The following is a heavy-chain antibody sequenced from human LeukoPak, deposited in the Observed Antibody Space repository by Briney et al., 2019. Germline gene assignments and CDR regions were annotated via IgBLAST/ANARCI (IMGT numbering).Heavy chain of an antibody. CDR3: ARANDFDVGYCSGGSCYSNFDY. V-gene: IGHV1-18*01. D-gene: IGHD2-15*01. CDR1: GYTFTIYG. CDR2: ISAYNGNT. Sequence: GASVTVSFTASGYTFTIYGISWVRQAPGQGLEWMGWISAYNGNTNYAQKLQGRVTMTTDTSTSTAYMELRSLRSDDTAVYYCARANDFDVGYCSGGSCYSNFDYWGQGTLVTVSS. J-gene: IGHJ4*02.